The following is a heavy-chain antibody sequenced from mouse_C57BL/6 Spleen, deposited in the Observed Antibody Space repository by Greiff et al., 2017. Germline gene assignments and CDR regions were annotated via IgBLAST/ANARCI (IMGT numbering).Heavy chain of an antibody. V-gene: IGHV5-9-1*02. Sequence: EVQLVESGEGLVKPGGSLKLSCAASGFTFSSYAMYWVRQTPEKRLEWVAYISSGGDYIYYADTVKGRFTISRDNAKNTLCLQMSSLKSEDTAMYYCKRGKCYSTGLYWYFDVWGTGTTVTVSS. J-gene: IGHJ1*03. CDR1: GFTFSSYA. CDR3: KRGKCYSTGLYWYFDV. D-gene: IGHD6-1*01. CDR2: ISSGGDYI.